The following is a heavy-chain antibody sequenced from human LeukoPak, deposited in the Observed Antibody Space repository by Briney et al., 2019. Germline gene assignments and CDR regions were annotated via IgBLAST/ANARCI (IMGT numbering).Heavy chain of an antibody. CDR2: ISYDGRNK. J-gene: IGHJ6*03. CDR3: ARDTAAHNYYYYMDV. CDR1: GFTFSSYA. D-gene: IGHD6-13*01. V-gene: IGHV3-30*04. Sequence: PGGSLRLSCVASGFTFSSYAMHWVRQAPGKGLEWVAVISYDGRNKYYADSVKGRFTISRDNSKNTLYLQMSSLRAEDTAVYYCARDTAAHNYYYYMDVWGKGTTVTVSS.